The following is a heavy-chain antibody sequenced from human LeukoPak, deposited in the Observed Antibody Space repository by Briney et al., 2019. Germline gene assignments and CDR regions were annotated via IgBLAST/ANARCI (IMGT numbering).Heavy chain of an antibody. V-gene: IGHV4-39*07. J-gene: IGHJ6*02. CDR3: ARDPMTHYYYGMDV. CDR2: IYYSGTS. CDR1: GGSISSTNYY. Sequence: SETLSLTCTVSGGSISSTNYYWGWIRQPPGKGLEWIGTIYYSGTSYHNPSLKSRVTISVDKSKNQFSLKLSSVTAADTAVYYCARDPMTHYYYGMDVWGQGTTVTVSS.